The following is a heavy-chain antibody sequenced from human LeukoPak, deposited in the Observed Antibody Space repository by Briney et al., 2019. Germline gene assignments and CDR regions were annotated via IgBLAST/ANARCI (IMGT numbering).Heavy chain of an antibody. CDR2: IKQDGSEK. Sequence: GGSLRLSCADSGFTFSSYWMSWVRQAPGKGLEWVANIKQDGSEKYYVDSVKGRFTISRDNAKNSLYLQMNSLRAEDTAVYYCARDTPLVRLGELSPNYYYYYGMDVWGQGTTVTVSS. CDR1: GFTFSSYW. J-gene: IGHJ6*02. D-gene: IGHD3-16*02. V-gene: IGHV3-7*01. CDR3: ARDTPLVRLGELSPNYYYYYGMDV.